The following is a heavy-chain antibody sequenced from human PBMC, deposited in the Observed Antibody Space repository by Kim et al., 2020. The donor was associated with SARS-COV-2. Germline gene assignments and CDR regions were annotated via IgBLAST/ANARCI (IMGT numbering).Heavy chain of an antibody. J-gene: IGHJ6*02. V-gene: IGHV4-34*01. CDR1: GGSFSGYY. CDR3: ARGPHYDFWSGYSQYYYYGMDV. D-gene: IGHD3-3*01. CDR2: INHSGST. Sequence: SETLSLTCAVYGGSFSGYYWSWIRQPPGKGLEWIGEINHSGSTNYNPSLKSRVTISVDTSKNQFSLKLSSVTAADTAVYYCARGPHYDFWSGYSQYYYYGMDVWGQGTTVTVSS.